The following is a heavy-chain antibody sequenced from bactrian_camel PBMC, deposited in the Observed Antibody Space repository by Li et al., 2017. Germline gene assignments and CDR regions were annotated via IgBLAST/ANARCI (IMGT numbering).Heavy chain of an antibody. Sequence: DVQLVESGGGSVQPGGSLTLSCAASGFNFRGSHMSWQRQAPGKELEWVSSIFNDGVFKTYADSVKGRFTISRDNAKTTLFLQLNSLKTEDTAMYYCLPYRYYPDYRVSDYWGQGTQVTVS. CDR3: LPYRYYPDYRVSDY. V-gene: IGHV3S40*01. CDR1: GFNFRGSH. J-gene: IGHJ4*01. D-gene: IGHD2*01. CDR2: IFNDGVFK.